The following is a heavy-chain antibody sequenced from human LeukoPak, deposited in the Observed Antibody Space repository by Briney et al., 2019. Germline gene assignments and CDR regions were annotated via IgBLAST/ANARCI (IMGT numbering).Heavy chain of an antibody. D-gene: IGHD5-18*01. CDR1: GGSISSSSYY. Sequence: SETLSLTCTVAGGSISSSSYYWGWIRQPPGKGLEWIASIYYSGSTDDNPSLKSRVTISVDTSKNQFSLKLSSVTAADTAVYYCARHEVSYGYQYDFDDWGQGTLVAASS. CDR2: IYYSGST. V-gene: IGHV4-39*01. CDR3: ARHEVSYGYQYDFDD. J-gene: IGHJ4*02.